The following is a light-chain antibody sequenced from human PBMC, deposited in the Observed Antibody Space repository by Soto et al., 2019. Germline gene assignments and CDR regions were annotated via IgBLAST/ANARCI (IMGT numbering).Light chain of an antibody. CDR1: QSISSY. J-gene: IGKJ5*01. CDR2: AAS. V-gene: IGKV1-39*01. CDR3: QQLAGFTIT. Sequence: DIHMTQSPSSLSASVGDIVTITCRASQSISSYLNWYQQKPGKAPKLLIYAASSLQSGVPSRLSGSVYGTDLTLTISSLKNEDFETYYCQQLAGFTITFGQGTRLEIK.